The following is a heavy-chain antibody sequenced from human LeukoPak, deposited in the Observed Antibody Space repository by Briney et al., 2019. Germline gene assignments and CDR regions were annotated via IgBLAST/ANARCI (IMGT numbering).Heavy chain of an antibody. J-gene: IGHJ4*02. CDR2: IDPNSGGT. CDR3: ARDSRVSGDY. Sequence: ASVKVSCKASGYTFTNHGISWVRQAPGQGLEWLGRIDPNSGGTSYAHNFQGRVTMTRDTSISTAYMDLSSLRSDDTAVYYCARDSRVSGDYWGQGTLVTVSS. D-gene: IGHD2-2*01. CDR1: GYTFTNHG. V-gene: IGHV1-2*06.